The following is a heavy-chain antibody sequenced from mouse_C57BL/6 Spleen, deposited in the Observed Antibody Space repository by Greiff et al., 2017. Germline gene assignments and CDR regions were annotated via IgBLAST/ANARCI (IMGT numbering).Heavy chain of an antibody. CDR2: ISDGGSYT. CDR1: GFTFSSYA. Sequence: EVQLQESGGGLVKPGGSLKLSCAASGFTFSSYAMSWVRQTPEKRLEWVATISDGGSYTYYPDNVKGLFTISRDNAKNNLYLQMSHLKSEDTAMYYCARDLERYAMDYWGQGTSVTVSS. V-gene: IGHV5-4*01. CDR3: ARDLERYAMDY. J-gene: IGHJ4*01.